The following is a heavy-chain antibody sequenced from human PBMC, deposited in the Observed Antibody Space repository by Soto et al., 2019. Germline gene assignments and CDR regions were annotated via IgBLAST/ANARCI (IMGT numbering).Heavy chain of an antibody. J-gene: IGHJ5*02. CDR3: ARVKDGDYWFDP. Sequence: ASVKVSCKASGYTFTSYATHWVRQAPGQRLEWMGWINAGNGNTKYSQKFQGRVTITRDTSASTAYMELSSLRSEDTAVYYCARVKDGDYWFDPWGQGTLVTVSS. V-gene: IGHV1-3*01. D-gene: IGHD4-17*01. CDR1: GYTFTSYA. CDR2: INAGNGNT.